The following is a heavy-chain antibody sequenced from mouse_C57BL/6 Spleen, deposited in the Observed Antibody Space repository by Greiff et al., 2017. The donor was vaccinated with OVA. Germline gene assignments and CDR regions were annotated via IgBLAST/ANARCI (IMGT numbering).Heavy chain of an antibody. CDR1: GYTFTDYY. D-gene: IGHD2-1*01. CDR3: ARKVYYGNWYFDV. CDR2: INPNNGGT. V-gene: IGHV1-26*01. Sequence: EVQLQQSGPELVKPGASVKISCKASGYTFTDYYMNWVKQSHGKSLEWIGDINPNNGGTSYNQKFKGKATLTVDKSSSTAYMELRSLTSEDSAVYYCARKVYYGNWYFDVWGTGTTVTVSS. J-gene: IGHJ1*03.